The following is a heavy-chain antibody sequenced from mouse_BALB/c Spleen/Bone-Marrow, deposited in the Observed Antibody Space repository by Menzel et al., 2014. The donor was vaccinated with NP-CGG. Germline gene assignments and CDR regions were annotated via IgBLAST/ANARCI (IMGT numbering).Heavy chain of an antibody. J-gene: IGHJ4*01. CDR3: TRDAMDY. CDR1: GYTFTRYW. V-gene: IGHV1S127*01. CDR2: IDPSDSYT. Sequence: VQLQQSGAELVKPGASVKMSCKASGYTFTRYWMHWVRQRPGQGLEWIGVIDPSDSYTSYIQKFKGKATLTVDTSSSTAYMQLSSLTSEDSAVYCCTRDAMDYWGQGTSVTVSS.